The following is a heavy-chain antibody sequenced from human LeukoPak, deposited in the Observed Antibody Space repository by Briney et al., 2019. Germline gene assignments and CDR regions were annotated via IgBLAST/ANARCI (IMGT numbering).Heavy chain of an antibody. J-gene: IGHJ3*02. CDR2: IYYSGST. Sequence: NPSETLSLTCTVSGGSISSSSYYWGWIRQPPGKGLEWIGSIYYSGSTYYNPSLKSRVTISVDTSKNQFSLKLSSVTAADTAVYYCAREEDDSSGYYLDHAFDIWGQGTMVTVSS. D-gene: IGHD3-22*01. V-gene: IGHV4-39*02. CDR1: GGSISSSSYY. CDR3: AREEDDSSGYYLDHAFDI.